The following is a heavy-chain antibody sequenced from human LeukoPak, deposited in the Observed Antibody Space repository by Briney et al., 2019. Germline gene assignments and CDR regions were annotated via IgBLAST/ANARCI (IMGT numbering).Heavy chain of an antibody. V-gene: IGHV3-23*01. CDR3: AKEGITGADS. CDR1: GFPFNRFA. Sequence: PGGSLRLSCTASGFPFNRFAMSWVRQAPGQGLAWVSAISGGGDAHYADSVKGRFTISRDNSNNTLFLHMNNLTADDTALYYCAKEGITGADSWGQGTLVSVSS. CDR2: ISGGGDA. J-gene: IGHJ4*02.